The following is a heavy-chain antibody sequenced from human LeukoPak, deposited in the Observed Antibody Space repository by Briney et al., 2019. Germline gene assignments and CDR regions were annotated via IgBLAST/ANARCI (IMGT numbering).Heavy chain of an antibody. D-gene: IGHD3-10*01. V-gene: IGHV4-59*01. Sequence: PSETLSLTCTVSGGPISTYYWSWIRQPPGKGLEWIGYIYYSGSTNYNPSLKSRVTISVDTSKNQFSLKLSSVTAADTAVYYCARGSKYYGSGTWGQGTLVTVSS. CDR1: GGPISTYY. CDR2: IYYSGST. CDR3: ARGSKYYGSGT. J-gene: IGHJ5*02.